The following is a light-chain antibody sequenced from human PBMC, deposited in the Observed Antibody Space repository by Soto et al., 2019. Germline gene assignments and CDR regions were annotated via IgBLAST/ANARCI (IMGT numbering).Light chain of an antibody. CDR1: SDVVGNYNL. V-gene: IGLV2-23*01. Sequence: QSALTQPASVSGSPGQSITISCTGTSDVVGNYNLVSWYQQHPGKAPKLIIYEGNKRPSGVSNRFSGSKSANTASLTISGLRAEDEADYYCCSSASRTIPVVFGGGTKLTVL. J-gene: IGLJ2*01. CDR2: EGN. CDR3: CSSASRTIPVV.